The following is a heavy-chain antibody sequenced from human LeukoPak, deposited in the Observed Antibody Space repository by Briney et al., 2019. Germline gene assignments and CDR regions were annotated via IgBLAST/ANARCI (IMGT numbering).Heavy chain of an antibody. V-gene: IGHV3-23*01. D-gene: IGHD3-22*01. CDR3: AKPQAYYDTSGSLIDS. CDR1: GFTFSSFA. Sequence: GGSLRLSCAGSGFTFSSFAMNWVRLAPGKGLEWVSGISSRGENTYYAGSVKGRVTISRDNSKNILYLQMNSLRAEDTAVYFCAKPQAYYDTSGSLIDSWGQGTPVTVSS. J-gene: IGHJ4*02. CDR2: ISSRGENT.